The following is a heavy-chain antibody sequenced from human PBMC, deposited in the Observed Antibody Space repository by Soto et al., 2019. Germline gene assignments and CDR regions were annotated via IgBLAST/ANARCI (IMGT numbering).Heavy chain of an antibody. CDR3: AREAARGFLGMEV. V-gene: IGHV1-69*13. CDR1: GGTFSSYA. J-gene: IGHJ6*02. D-gene: IGHD6-25*01. Sequence: SVRVSCKASGGTFSSYAISWVRQAPGQGREWRGGIIPLFGTANYAKKFQGRVKITADESTRTAYMELSSLRSEDTAVYYCAREAARGFLGMEVWGQGTTVSVS. CDR2: IIPLFGTA.